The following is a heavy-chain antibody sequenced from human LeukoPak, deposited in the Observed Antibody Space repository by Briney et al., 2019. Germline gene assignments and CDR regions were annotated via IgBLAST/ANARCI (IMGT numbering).Heavy chain of an antibody. Sequence: SGPALVNPTPPLTLTCTFSGFSLSTSGMCVSWIRQPPGKALEWLARIDWDDDKYYSTSLKTRLTISKDTSKNQVVLTMTNMDPVDTATYYCARIPLGTATSDYWGQGTLVTVSS. CDR1: GFSLSTSGMC. J-gene: IGHJ4*02. CDR2: IDWDDDK. D-gene: IGHD2-8*02. CDR3: ARIPLGTATSDY. V-gene: IGHV2-70*11.